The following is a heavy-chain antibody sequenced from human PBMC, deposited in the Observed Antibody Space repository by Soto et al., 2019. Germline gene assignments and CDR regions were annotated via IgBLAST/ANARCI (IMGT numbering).Heavy chain of an antibody. J-gene: IGHJ6*02. V-gene: IGHV3-30*18. CDR1: GFTFSSYG. D-gene: IGHD3-10*01. CDR2: ISYDGSSK. CDR3: AKSRGSGNNGMDV. Sequence: QVQLVESGGGVVQPGRSLRLSCAASGFTFSSYGMHWVRQAPGKGLEWVAVISYDGSSKYYADSVKGRFTISRDNSKNTLYLQMNSLRTEDTDVYYCAKSRGSGNNGMDVWGQGTTVTVSS.